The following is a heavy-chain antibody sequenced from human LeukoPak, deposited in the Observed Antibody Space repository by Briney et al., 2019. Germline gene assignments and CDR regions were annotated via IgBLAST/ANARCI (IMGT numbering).Heavy chain of an antibody. CDR1: GFTFTSSA. CDR3: AAGPVVTARAHDAFDI. CDR2: LVVGSGNT. J-gene: IGHJ3*02. V-gene: IGHV1-58*02. D-gene: IGHD2-21*02. Sequence: SVKVSCKASGFTFTSSAMQWVRQARGQRLEWIGWLVVGSGNTNYAQKFQERVTITRDMSTSTAYMELSSLRSEDTAVYYCAAGPVVTARAHDAFDIWGQGTMVTVSS.